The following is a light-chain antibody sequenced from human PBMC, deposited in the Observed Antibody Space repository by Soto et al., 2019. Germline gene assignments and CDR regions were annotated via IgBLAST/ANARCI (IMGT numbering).Light chain of an antibody. CDR1: QDISRC. V-gene: IGKV1D-12*01. CDR2: AAS. J-gene: IGKJ5*01. CDR3: QQGNSFPVT. Sequence: DVQMTQSPSSVSASVGERVTITCRASQDISRCLACYQQKPGQAPKFLIYAASNLQSGDPSRFSGSGSGTDFALTISSLQHEYFATYYCQQGNSFPVTFGQGTRLEMK.